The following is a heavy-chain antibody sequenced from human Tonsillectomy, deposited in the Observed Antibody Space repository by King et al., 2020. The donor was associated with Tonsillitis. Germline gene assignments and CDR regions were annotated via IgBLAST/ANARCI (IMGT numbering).Heavy chain of an antibody. CDR2: ISPSGRAM. D-gene: IGHD2/OR15-2a*01. J-gene: IGHJ3*02. Sequence: VQLVESGGGLVKPGGSLRLSCAASGFTFSDFYMIWIRQAPGKGLEWVSCISPSGRAMYFADSVKGRFTISRDNAKNSLYLQMNSLRAEDTAVYYCARDLSSYYAFDIWGQGTMVTVSS. CDR1: GFTFSDFY. V-gene: IGHV3-11*01. CDR3: ARDLSSYYAFDI.